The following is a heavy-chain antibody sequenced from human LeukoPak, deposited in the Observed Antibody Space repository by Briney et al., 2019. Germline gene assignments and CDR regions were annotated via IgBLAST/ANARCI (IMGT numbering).Heavy chain of an antibody. Sequence: PGGSLRLSCAASGFTFSSYAMSWVRQAPGKGLEWVSGISGSGGNTYYTDSVRGRLSISRDNSKNTLYLQVNSLRAEDTAVYYCAKGRTEGGTLALDYWGQGTLVTASS. CDR1: GFTFSSYA. D-gene: IGHD6-19*01. V-gene: IGHV3-23*01. J-gene: IGHJ4*02. CDR2: ISGSGGNT. CDR3: AKGRTEGGTLALDY.